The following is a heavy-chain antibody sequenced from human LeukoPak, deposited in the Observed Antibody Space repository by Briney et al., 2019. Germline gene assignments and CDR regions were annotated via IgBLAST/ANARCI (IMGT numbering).Heavy chain of an antibody. D-gene: IGHD1-26*01. CDR2: IKQDGSEK. J-gene: IGHJ4*02. CDR3: ASGSEYSGSYYFDY. V-gene: IGHV3-7*01. Sequence: GGSLRLSCAASGFTFSSYGMHWVRQAPGKGLEWVANIKQDGSEKYYVDSVKSRFTISRDNAKNSLYLQMNSLRAEDTAVYYCASGSEYSGSYYFDYWGQGTLVTVSS. CDR1: GFTFSSYG.